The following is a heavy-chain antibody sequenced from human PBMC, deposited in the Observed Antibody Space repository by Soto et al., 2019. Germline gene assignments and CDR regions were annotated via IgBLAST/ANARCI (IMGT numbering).Heavy chain of an antibody. D-gene: IGHD3-10*01. CDR2: IYPGDSDT. Sequence: GESLKISCKGSEYRFNSYWIGWVRQMPGKGLEWIGMIYPGDSDTKYSPSFEDQVTMSVDKSISTAYLQWSSLKVSDSATYYCARQGSKGAYVYFAMDVWGQGTTVTVSS. J-gene: IGHJ6*02. CDR3: ARQGSKGAYVYFAMDV. CDR1: EYRFNSYW. V-gene: IGHV5-51*01.